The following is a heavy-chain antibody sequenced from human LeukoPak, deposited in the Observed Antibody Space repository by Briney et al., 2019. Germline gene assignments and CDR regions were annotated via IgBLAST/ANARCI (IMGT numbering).Heavy chain of an antibody. J-gene: IGHJ4*02. Sequence: SGGSLRLSCAASGFTFSSYAMSWVRQAPGKGLEWVSAISDSGGYTYYADSVKGRFTISRDNAKNTVYLQMNSLRAEDTAVYYCAKSSGSYPYYFGYWGQGTLVTVSP. D-gene: IGHD3-10*01. CDR3: AKSSGSYPYYFGY. CDR1: GFTFSSYA. V-gene: IGHV3-23*01. CDR2: ISDSGGYT.